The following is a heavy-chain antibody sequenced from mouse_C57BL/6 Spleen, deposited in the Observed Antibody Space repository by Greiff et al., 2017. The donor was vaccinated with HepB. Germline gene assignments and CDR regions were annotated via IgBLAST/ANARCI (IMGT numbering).Heavy chain of an antibody. CDR2: ISSGSSTI. CDR3: ASPYDDYRQVYFDY. CDR1: GFTFSDYG. Sequence: SGGGLVKPGGSLKLSCAASGFTFSDYGMHWVSQAPEKGLEWVAYISSGSSTIYYADTVKGRFTISSDNAKTTLYLQMTSLRYEETAMYYCASPYDDYRQVYFDYWGQGTTLTVSS. J-gene: IGHJ2*01. D-gene: IGHD2-4*01. V-gene: IGHV5-17*01.